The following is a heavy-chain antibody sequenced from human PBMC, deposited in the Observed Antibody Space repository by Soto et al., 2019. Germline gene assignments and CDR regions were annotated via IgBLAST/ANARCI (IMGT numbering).Heavy chain of an antibody. Sequence: SETLSLTCTVSGGSISSYYWSWIRQPPGKGLEWIGYIYYSGSTNYNPSLKSRVTISVDTSKNQFSLKLSSVTAADTALYYCARLLASIAVAGGDAFDIWGQGTMVTVS. CDR1: GGSISSYY. D-gene: IGHD6-19*01. V-gene: IGHV4-59*08. CDR2: IYYSGST. CDR3: ARLLASIAVAGGDAFDI. J-gene: IGHJ3*02.